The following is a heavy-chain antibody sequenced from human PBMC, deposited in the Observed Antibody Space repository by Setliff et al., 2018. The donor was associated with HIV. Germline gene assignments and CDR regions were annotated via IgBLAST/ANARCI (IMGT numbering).Heavy chain of an antibody. CDR3: ARRGTGDYYYYYYMDV. J-gene: IGHJ6*03. V-gene: IGHV1-8*01. Sequence: EASVKVSCKASGYTFTSYDINWVRQATGQGLEWMGWMNPNSGNTGYAQKFQGRVTMTRNTSISTAYMELSSLRSEDTAVYYCARRGTGDYYYYYYMDVWGKGTTVTVSS. CDR2: MNPNSGNT. D-gene: IGHD7-27*01. CDR1: GYTFTSYD.